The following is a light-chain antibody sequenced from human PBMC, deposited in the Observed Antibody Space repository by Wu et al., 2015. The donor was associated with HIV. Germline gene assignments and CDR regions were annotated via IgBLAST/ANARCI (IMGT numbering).Light chain of an antibody. V-gene: IGKV3-11*01. Sequence: ETVLTQSPATLSLSPGERATFSCRASQTVSSNLAWYQQKPGQAPRLLMYDASSRATGIPARFSGSGSGTDFTLSTSSLEPEDFAVYYCQQHANWPLTFGQGTRLEIK. CDR2: DAS. CDR3: QQHANWPLT. CDR1: QTVSSN. J-gene: IGKJ5*01.